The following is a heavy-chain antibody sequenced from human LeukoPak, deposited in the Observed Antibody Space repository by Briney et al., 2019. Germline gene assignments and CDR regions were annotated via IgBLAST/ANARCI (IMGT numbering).Heavy chain of an antibody. CDR3: AKSRESDYYYGMDV. Sequence: PWGSLRLSCAASGFTFSSYGMHWVRQAPGKGLEWVAVISYDGSNKYYADSVKGRFTISRDNSKNTLYLQMNSLRAEDTAVYYCAKSRESDYYYGMDVWGKGTTVTVSS. J-gene: IGHJ6*04. CDR1: GFTFSSYG. D-gene: IGHD3-10*01. CDR2: ISYDGSNK. V-gene: IGHV3-30*18.